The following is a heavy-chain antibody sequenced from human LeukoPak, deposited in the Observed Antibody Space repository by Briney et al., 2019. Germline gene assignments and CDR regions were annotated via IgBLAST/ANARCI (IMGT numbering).Heavy chain of an antibody. V-gene: IGHV1-2*02. CDR1: GYIFTDYY. CDR2: LNPNTGVT. J-gene: IGHJ4*02. CDR3: ARDENWGPDY. Sequence: ASVKVSCKASGYIFTDYYIHWVRQAPGQGLEWMGWLNPNTGVTKYAQNFQGRLTISRDTSISTAYMELSRLSSDDTAMYYCARDENWGPDYWGQGTLVTVSS. D-gene: IGHD7-27*01.